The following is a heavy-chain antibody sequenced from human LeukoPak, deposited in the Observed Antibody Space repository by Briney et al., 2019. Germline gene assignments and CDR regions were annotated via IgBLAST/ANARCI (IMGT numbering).Heavy chain of an antibody. J-gene: IGHJ5*02. CDR3: AKDRPYISSWYGCSTP. V-gene: IGHV3-23*01. CDR2: ISDSGGGA. Sequence: PRGSLRLSCAASGFTFSSNGMTWVRQAPGKGLEWVSTISDSGGGASYADSVKGRFTISRDSSRSTLYLQMHSLRAEDTAVYYCAKDRPYISSWYGCSTPWGQGTLVTVSS. CDR1: GFTFSSNG. D-gene: IGHD6-13*01.